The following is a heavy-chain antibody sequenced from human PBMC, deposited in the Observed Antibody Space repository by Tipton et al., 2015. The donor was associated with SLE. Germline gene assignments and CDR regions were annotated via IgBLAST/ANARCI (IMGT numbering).Heavy chain of an antibody. D-gene: IGHD6-13*01. CDR2: IYYTGST. V-gene: IGHV4-59*11. Sequence: TPSLTCTVSGGSIRGHYWSWIRQPPGKGLDWIGYIYYTGSTNYNPSLKSRVTISVDTSKNQFSLKLSSVTAADTAVYYCASRGAAAAPGWYFDLWGRGTLVTVSS. CDR1: GGSIRGHY. J-gene: IGHJ2*01. CDR3: ASRGAAAAPGWYFDL.